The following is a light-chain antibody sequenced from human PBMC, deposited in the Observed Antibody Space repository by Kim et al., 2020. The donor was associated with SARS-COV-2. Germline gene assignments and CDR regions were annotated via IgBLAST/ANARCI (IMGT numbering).Light chain of an antibody. CDR2: DAS. V-gene: IGKV3-20*01. CDR1: QSIRSKY. CDR3: QQYGSSPVT. J-gene: IGKJ1*01. Sequence: EIVLTQSPGTLSLSPGERTTLSCRASQSIRSKYLAWYQQKPGQAPRLLIYDASSRATGIPDRFSGSGPGTDFTLTISRLEPEDFAVYYCQQYGSSPVTFAQGTKVDIK.